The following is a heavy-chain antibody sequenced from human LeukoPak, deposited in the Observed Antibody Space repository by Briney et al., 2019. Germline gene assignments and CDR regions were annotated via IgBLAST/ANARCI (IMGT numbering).Heavy chain of an antibody. V-gene: IGHV5-51*01. CDR2: IYPGDSDT. CDR3: ARLDYYDSSGYYSPFDF. Sequence: GESLKISCKGSGYSFTSYWIAWVRQMPGKGLEWMGIIYPGDSDTRYSPSFQGQVTISADKSIRTAYLQWSSLKASDTAMYYCARLDYYDSSGYYSPFDFWGQGTLVTVSS. J-gene: IGHJ4*02. D-gene: IGHD3-22*01. CDR1: GYSFTSYW.